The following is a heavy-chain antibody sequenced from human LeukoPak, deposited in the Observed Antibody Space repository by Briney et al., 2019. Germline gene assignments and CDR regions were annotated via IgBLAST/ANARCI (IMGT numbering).Heavy chain of an antibody. CDR3: AKFLTLDTAMLDAFDI. J-gene: IGHJ3*02. D-gene: IGHD5-18*01. Sequence: GGSLRLSCAASGFTFDDYAMQWARHAPGKGLEWVSDISWKSGRNGYAYSVKGRFTISRDNAKNSLYLQMNSLTAEDTALHYCAKFLTLDTAMLDAFDIWGQGTMVTVSS. CDR2: ISWKSGRN. V-gene: IGHV3-9*01. CDR1: GFTFDDYA.